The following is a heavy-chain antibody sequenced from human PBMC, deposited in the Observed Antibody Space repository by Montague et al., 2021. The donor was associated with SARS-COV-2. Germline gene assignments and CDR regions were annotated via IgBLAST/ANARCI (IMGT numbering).Heavy chain of an antibody. CDR2: MKSSGST. D-gene: IGHD3-16*01. CDR3: ARDLGDRDGGFDY. V-gene: IGHV4-59*11. Sequence: SETLSLTCTVSGASINGHHWSWIRQPPGTGLEWIGYMKSSGSTNYKPSLRSRVTISVDTSKKQVSLKMIPVTAADTAVYYCARDLGDRDGGFDYWGQGTLVTVSS. CDR1: GASINGHH. J-gene: IGHJ4*02.